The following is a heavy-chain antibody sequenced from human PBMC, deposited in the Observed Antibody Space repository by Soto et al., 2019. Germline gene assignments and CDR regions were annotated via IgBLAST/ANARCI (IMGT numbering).Heavy chain of an antibody. J-gene: IGHJ4*02. V-gene: IGHV1-69*01. CDR3: ASYSVPSSDSSGYYS. Sequence: QVQLVQSGAEVKKPGSSVKVSCKASGGTFSSYAISWVRQAPVQGLEWMGGIIPIFGTANYAQKFQGRVTITADESTSPDYMELSSLRSEDTAVYYCASYSVPSSDSSGYYSWGQGTLVTVSS. CDR1: GGTFSSYA. CDR2: IIPIFGTA. D-gene: IGHD3-22*01.